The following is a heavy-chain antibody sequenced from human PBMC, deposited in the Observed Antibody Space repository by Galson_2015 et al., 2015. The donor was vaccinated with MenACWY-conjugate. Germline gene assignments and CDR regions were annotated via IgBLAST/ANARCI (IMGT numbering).Heavy chain of an antibody. CDR3: ARDSTKTFYYYVWGNYRLAYFFYMDV. V-gene: IGHV3-7*03. D-gene: IGHD3-16*02. Sequence: SLRLSCAASGFIFSNYWMSWVRQAPGKGLEWVANIKQDGSEKYYVDSVKGRFTISRDNAKNSLYLEMDSLTAEDTAVYYCARDSTKTFYYYVWGNYRLAYFFYMDVWGKGTTVTVSS. CDR1: GFIFSNYW. J-gene: IGHJ6*03. CDR2: IKQDGSEK.